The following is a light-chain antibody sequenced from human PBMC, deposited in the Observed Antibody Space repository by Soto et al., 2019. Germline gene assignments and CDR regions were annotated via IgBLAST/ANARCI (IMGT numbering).Light chain of an antibody. Sequence: DIHITHSPSTLSSSVLYRFTITCRASQSISSWLAWYQQKPGKAPKLLIYKASSLEGGVPSRFSGSGSGTEFTLTISSLQPDDFATYYCHQYHNFPRTFGQGTKV. CDR1: QSISSW. CDR3: HQYHNFPRT. J-gene: IGKJ1*01. CDR2: KAS. V-gene: IGKV1-5*03.